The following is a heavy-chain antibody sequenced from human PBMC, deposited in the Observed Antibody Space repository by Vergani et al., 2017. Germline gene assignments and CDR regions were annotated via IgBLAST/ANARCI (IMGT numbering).Heavy chain of an antibody. V-gene: IGHV4-30-2*01. Sequence: QLQLQESGSGLVKPSQTLSLTCSVSGDSITNGEFSLSWIRQTPGKGPEWIGFIFPSGNSDYNPSLKNRVSISLDKSKNQFSLWVNSVTAADTAVYFCARASLRALVGYYYYMDVWGKGKTVAVSS. CDR1: GDSITNGEFS. J-gene: IGHJ6*03. CDR3: ARASLRALVGYYYYMDV. D-gene: IGHD3-16*02. CDR2: IFPSGNS.